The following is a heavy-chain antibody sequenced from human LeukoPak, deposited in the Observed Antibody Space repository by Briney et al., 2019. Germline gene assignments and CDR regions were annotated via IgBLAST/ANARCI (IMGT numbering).Heavy chain of an antibody. V-gene: IGHV4-4*07. CDR1: GGSISSYY. J-gene: IGHJ6*03. D-gene: IGHD1-26*01. Sequence: SETLSLTCTVSGGSISSYYWSWIRQPAGKGLEWIGRIYTSGSTNYNPSLKSRVTMSVDTSKNQFSLKLSSVTAADTAVYYCARDPYSGAYYEGYYYYMDVWGKGTTVTVSS. CDR3: ARDPYSGAYYEGYYYYMDV. CDR2: IYTSGST.